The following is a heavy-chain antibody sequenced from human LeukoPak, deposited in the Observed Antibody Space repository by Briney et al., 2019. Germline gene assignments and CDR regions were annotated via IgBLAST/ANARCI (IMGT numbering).Heavy chain of an antibody. V-gene: IGHV7-4-1*02. D-gene: IGHD7-27*01. J-gene: IGHJ3*02. Sequence: GASVKVSCKASGYTFTGYYMHWVRQPPGQGLEWMGWINTNTGNPTYAQGFTGRFVFSLDTSVSTAYLQISSLKAEDTAVYYCARDNWGTAFDIWGQGTMVTVSS. CDR2: INTNTGNP. CDR1: GYTFTGYY. CDR3: ARDNWGTAFDI.